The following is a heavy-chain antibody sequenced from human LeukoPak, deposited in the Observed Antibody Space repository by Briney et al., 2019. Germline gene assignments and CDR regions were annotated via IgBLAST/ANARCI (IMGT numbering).Heavy chain of an antibody. V-gene: IGHV3-73*01. Sequence: TGGSLRLSCAASGFTFSGSAMHWVRQASGKGLEWVGRIRSKANSYATAYAASVKGRFTISRDDSKNTAYLQMNSLKTEDPAVYYCTRDRELRYFDWQQAYYYYYMDVWGKGTTVTISS. CDR2: IRSKANSYAT. CDR3: TRDRELRYFDWQQAYYYYYMDV. CDR1: GFTFSGSA. D-gene: IGHD3-9*01. J-gene: IGHJ6*03.